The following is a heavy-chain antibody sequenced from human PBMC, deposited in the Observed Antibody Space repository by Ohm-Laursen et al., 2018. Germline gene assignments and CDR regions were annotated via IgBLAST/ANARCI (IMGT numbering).Heavy chain of an antibody. D-gene: IGHD2/OR15-2a*01. CDR1: RGSISGSDYF. CDR3: ARLLPQYGILY. J-gene: IGHJ4*02. CDR2: ISNSGDN. V-gene: IGHV4-39*01. Sequence: PSQTLSLTCTVSRGSISGSDYFWGWIRQPPGKGLEWIGSISNSGDNINNPSLKSRITISVATSKNQLSLKLTSVTAADTAVYYCARLLPQYGILYWGQGTLVTVSS.